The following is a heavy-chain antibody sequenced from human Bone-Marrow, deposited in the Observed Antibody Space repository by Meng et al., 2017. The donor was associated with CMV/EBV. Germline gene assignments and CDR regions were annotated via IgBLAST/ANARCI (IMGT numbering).Heavy chain of an antibody. CDR3: ARGRRGSIVVVPAAIGHNWFDP. Sequence: SKPLSLTCAVYGGSLSGYYWSWIRQLPGKGLEWIGEINHSGSTNYNPSLKSRVTISVDTSKNQFSLKLSSVTAADTAVYYCARGRRGSIVVVPAAIGHNWFDPWGQGTLVTVSS. CDR2: INHSGST. D-gene: IGHD2-2*02. V-gene: IGHV4-34*01. CDR1: GGSLSGYY. J-gene: IGHJ5*02.